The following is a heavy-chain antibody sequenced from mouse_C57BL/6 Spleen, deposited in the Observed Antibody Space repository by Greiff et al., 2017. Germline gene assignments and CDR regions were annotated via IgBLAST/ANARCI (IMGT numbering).Heavy chain of an antibody. CDR3: ARDRYAYYAMDY. Sequence: QVHVKQSGAELVKPGASVKISCKASGYAFSSYWMNWVKQRPGQGLEWIGQIYPGDGDTNYNGKFKGKATLTADKFSSTAYMQLSSLTSEDSAVYFCARDRYAYYAMDYWGQGTSVTVSS. CDR1: GYAFSSYW. D-gene: IGHD6-5*01. V-gene: IGHV1-80*01. J-gene: IGHJ4*01. CDR2: IYPGDGDT.